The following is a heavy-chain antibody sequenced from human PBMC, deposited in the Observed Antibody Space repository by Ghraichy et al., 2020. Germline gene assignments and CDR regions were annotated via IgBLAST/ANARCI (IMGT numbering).Heavy chain of an antibody. Sequence: SETLSLTCTVSGGSISSYYWSWIRQPPGKGLEWIGYIYYSGSTNYIPSLKSRVTISVDTSKNQFSLKLSSVTAADTAVYYCARAQYDYVWGSLVTHWGQGTLVTVSS. CDR1: GGSISSYY. CDR2: IYYSGST. J-gene: IGHJ4*02. CDR3: ARAQYDYVWGSLVTH. D-gene: IGHD3-16*01. V-gene: IGHV4-59*01.